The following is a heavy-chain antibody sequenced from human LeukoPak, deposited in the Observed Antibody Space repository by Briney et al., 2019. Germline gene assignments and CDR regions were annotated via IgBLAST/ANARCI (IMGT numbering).Heavy chain of an antibody. CDR3: AKDHSSWRRSPTDRPWDDY. CDR1: GFTFSSYG. D-gene: IGHD2/OR15-2a*01. Sequence: GGSLRLSCAASGFTFSSYGMHWVRQAPGKGLEWVAFIRYDGSNKYYVDSVKGRFTISRDNSKNTLYLQMNSLRLEDTAVYYCAKDHSSWRRSPTDRPWDDYWGQGSLSPSPQ. J-gene: IGHJ4*02. CDR2: IRYDGSNK. V-gene: IGHV3-30*02.